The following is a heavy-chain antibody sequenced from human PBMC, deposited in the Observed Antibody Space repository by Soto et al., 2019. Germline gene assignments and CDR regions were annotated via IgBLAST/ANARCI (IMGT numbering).Heavy chain of an antibody. J-gene: IGHJ6*02. CDR3: ARDGSGSYGLDV. D-gene: IGHD1-26*01. CDR2: IYDSGTT. CDR1: GASVSSGLYY. Sequence: QVQLQESGPGLVKPSETLSLTCTVSGASVSSGLYYWSCIRQPPGKGLEWIGFIYDSGTTKYNPSLKSRVTISEDTSKNQLSLKLNSVTAADTAEYYCARDGSGSYGLDVWGQGTTVTVSS. V-gene: IGHV4-61*01.